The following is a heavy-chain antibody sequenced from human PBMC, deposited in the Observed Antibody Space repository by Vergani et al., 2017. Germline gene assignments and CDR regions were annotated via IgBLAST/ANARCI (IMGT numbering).Heavy chain of an antibody. J-gene: IGHJ4*02. V-gene: IGHV3-48*03. CDR3: ARTGVFGYFDY. D-gene: IGHD3-10*01. Sequence: EVQLVESGGGLVQPGGSLRLSCAASGFTFSGYEMNWVRQAPGKGLEWVSYISSSGSTIYYADSVKGRFTISRDNAKNSLYLQMNSLRAEDTAVYYCARTGVFGYFDYWGQGNLVTVSS. CDR1: GFTFSGYE. CDR2: ISSSGSTI.